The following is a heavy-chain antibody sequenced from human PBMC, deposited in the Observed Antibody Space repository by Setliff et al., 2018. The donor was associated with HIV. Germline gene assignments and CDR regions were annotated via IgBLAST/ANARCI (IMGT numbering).Heavy chain of an antibody. CDR1: GYTFTAYY. Sequence: GASVKVSCKSSGYTFTAYYMHWVRQAPGQGLEWMGRINPNSGGTNYAQKFQGRVTMTRDTSISTAYMELSRLRSDDTAVYCCARAADYDLWSGYSSGWFDPWGQGTLVTVSS. V-gene: IGHV1-2*06. CDR2: INPNSGGT. CDR3: ARAADYDLWSGYSSGWFDP. D-gene: IGHD3-3*01. J-gene: IGHJ5*02.